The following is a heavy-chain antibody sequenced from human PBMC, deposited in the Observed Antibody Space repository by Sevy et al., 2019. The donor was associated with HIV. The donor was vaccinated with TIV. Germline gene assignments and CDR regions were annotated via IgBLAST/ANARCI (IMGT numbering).Heavy chain of an antibody. J-gene: IGHJ4*02. CDR2: IWYGGSSK. Sequence: GGSLRLSCVASQFNFDTYAIHWVRQAPGKGLEWVAMIWYGGSSKDYAESVKGRFANYRDNSQNTTFLQMNSLRAEDTGAYYSATYMGHGGAYDSYFNLWGQGSLVTVSS. V-gene: IGHV3-33*01. CDR3: ATYMGHGGAYDSYFNL. CDR1: QFNFDTYA. D-gene: IGHD5-12*01.